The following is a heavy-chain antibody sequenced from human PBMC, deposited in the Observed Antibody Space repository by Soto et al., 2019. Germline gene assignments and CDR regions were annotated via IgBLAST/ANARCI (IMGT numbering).Heavy chain of an antibody. CDR2: VSAYNGNT. D-gene: IGHD3-10*01. J-gene: IGHJ5*02. CDR1: GYPFTSYG. CDR3: ARDYYGSGSYYQPPMLFDP. Sequence: QVQRVQYGAEVKKPGASVKVSCKASGYPFTSYGISWVRQAPGQGLEWMGWVSAYNGNTNCAQKLQGRVTMTTDTSTSTAYMELRSLGYDDTAVYYCARDYYGSGSYYQPPMLFDPWCQGSLVTV. V-gene: IGHV1-18*01.